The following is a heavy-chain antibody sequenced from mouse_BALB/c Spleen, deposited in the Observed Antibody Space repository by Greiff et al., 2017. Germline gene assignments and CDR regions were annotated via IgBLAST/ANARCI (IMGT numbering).Heavy chain of an antibody. D-gene: IGHD1-1*01. V-gene: IGHV10-1*02. CDR1: GFTFNTYA. CDR2: IRSKSNNDAT. Sequence: EVKLMESGGGLVQPKGSLKLSCAASGFTFNTYAMNWVRQAPGKGLEWVARIRSKSNNDATYYADSVKDRFTISRDDSQSMLYLQMNNLKTEDTAMYYCVRDYDSHFDYWGQGTTLTVSS. J-gene: IGHJ2*01. CDR3: VRDYDSHFDY.